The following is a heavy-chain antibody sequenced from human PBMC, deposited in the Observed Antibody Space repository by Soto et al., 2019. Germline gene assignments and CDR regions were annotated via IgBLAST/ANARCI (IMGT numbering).Heavy chain of an antibody. Sequence: LPLTCTVSGGSISSGDYYWSWIRQPPGKGLEWIGYIYYSGSTYYNPSLKSRVTISVDTSKNQFPLKLSSVTAADTAVYYCARDIGVIYYYGMDVWGQGTTVTVSS. CDR3: ARDIGVIYYYGMDV. D-gene: IGHD2-21*01. V-gene: IGHV4-30-4*01. CDR1: GGSISSGDYY. CDR2: IYYSGST. J-gene: IGHJ6*02.